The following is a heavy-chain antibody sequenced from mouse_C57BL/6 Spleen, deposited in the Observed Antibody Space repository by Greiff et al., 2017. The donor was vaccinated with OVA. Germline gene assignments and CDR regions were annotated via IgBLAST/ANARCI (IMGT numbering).Heavy chain of an antibody. Sequence: EVQLQQSGTVLARPGASVKMSCKTSGYTFTSYWMHWVKQRPGQGLEWIGAIYPGNSDTSYNQKFKGKAKLTAVTSASTAYMELSSLTNEDSAVYYCTRSNQGDYAMDYWGQGTSVTVSS. CDR2: IYPGNSDT. CDR3: TRSNQGDYAMDY. CDR1: GYTFTSYW. D-gene: IGHD4-1*01. V-gene: IGHV1-5*01. J-gene: IGHJ4*01.